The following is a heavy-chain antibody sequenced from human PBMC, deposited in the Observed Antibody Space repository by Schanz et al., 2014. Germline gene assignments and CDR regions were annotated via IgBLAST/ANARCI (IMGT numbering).Heavy chain of an antibody. CDR1: GGSISSGGHS. J-gene: IGHJ6*02. CDR2: MSNSGNT. CDR3: ARGGRTTYNYYYGMDV. D-gene: IGHD1-1*01. V-gene: IGHV4-30-4*07. Sequence: QLLLQESGSGLVNPSQTLSLTCAVSGGSISSGGHSWSWIRQPPGMGLEWIGYMSNSGNTYYNPSLKSRITKSVDTSKNQFHLKLSPVTAADTAVYYCARGGRTTYNYYYGMDVWGQGTTVTVSS.